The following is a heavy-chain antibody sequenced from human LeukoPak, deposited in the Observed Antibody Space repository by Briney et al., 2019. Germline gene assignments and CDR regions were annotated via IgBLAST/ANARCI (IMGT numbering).Heavy chain of an antibody. CDR2: MEEDGSDE. J-gene: IGHJ1*01. CDR1: DFSFSDST. D-gene: IGHD3-16*01. V-gene: IGHV3-7*01. Sequence: PGGSLRLSCAAFDFSFSDSTMSWVRQAAGKGLEWVAKMEEDGSDEKYVDSVKGRFTISRDNAKNSLYLQMNSLRPEDTAVYFCVVGGAGGGYFPNWGQGSLVIVSS. CDR3: VVGGAGGGYFPN.